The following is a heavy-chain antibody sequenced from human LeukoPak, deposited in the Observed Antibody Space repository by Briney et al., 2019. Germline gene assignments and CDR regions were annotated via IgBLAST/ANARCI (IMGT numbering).Heavy chain of an antibody. Sequence: PSETLSLTCTVSGYSISSGYYWGWIRQPPGKGLEWIGSIYHSGSTYYNPSLTSRLTISADTSKNQFSLRLSSVTAADTAVYYCVRVDNGGNYFDYWGQGTLVTVSS. V-gene: IGHV4-38-2*02. CDR3: VRVDNGGNYFDY. CDR1: GYSISSGYY. CDR2: IYHSGST. J-gene: IGHJ4*02. D-gene: IGHD4-23*01.